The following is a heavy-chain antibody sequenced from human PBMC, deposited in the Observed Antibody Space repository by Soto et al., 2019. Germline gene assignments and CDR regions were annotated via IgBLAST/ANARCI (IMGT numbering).Heavy chain of an antibody. J-gene: IGHJ4*02. D-gene: IGHD3-3*01. V-gene: IGHV4-39*07. Sequence: PPETLSLTCTVSGGSISSSSYCWGWIRQPQGKGLEWIREIYHSGSTNYNPSLKSRLTISVDRSKNQVSLNLTSVTAADTAVYYCARLGGYYQALDHWSQGTLVTVSS. CDR2: IYHSGST. CDR1: GGSISSSSYC. CDR3: ARLGGYYQALDH.